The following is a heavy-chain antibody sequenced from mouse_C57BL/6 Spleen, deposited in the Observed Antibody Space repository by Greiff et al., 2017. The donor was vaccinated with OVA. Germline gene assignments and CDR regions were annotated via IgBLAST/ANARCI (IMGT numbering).Heavy chain of an antibody. Sequence: EVQLQQSGAELVRPGASVKLSCTASGFNIKDDYMHWVKQRTEQGLEWIGWIDPENGDTEYASKFQGKATITADTSSNTAYLQLSSLTSEDTAVYYCTTLNWDVGGWGQGTTLTVSA. CDR2: IDPENGDT. D-gene: IGHD4-1*01. J-gene: IGHJ2*01. V-gene: IGHV14-4*01. CDR3: TTLNWDVGG. CDR1: GFNIKDDY.